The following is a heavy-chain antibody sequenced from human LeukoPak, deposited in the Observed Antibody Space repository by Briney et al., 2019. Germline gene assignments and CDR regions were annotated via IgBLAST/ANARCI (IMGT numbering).Heavy chain of an antibody. CDR3: ARESYYDSSGYSHDAFDI. D-gene: IGHD3-22*01. J-gene: IGHJ3*02. Sequence: SETLSLTCTVSGGSISSSRYYWGWIPQPPGKGLEWIGSLYYSGNTYYNPSLKSRVTISVDTSKNQFSLKLSSVTAADTAIYYCARESYYDSSGYSHDAFDIWGQGTMVTVSS. CDR1: GGSISSSRYY. CDR2: LYYSGNT. V-gene: IGHV4-39*07.